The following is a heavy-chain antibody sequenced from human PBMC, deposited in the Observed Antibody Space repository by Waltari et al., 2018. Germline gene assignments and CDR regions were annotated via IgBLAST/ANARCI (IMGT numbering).Heavy chain of an antibody. V-gene: IGHV4-39*01. D-gene: IGHD3-10*01. CDR1: GGSISSSSYY. Sequence: QLQLQESGPGLVQPSETLSLTCTVSGGSISSSSYYWGWIRQPPGKGLEWIGSIYYSGSTYYNPSLKSRVTISVDTSKNQFSLKLSSVTAADTAVYYCARRFEGRFGELWNWFDPWGQGTLVTVSS. CDR2: IYYSGST. CDR3: ARRFEGRFGELWNWFDP. J-gene: IGHJ5*02.